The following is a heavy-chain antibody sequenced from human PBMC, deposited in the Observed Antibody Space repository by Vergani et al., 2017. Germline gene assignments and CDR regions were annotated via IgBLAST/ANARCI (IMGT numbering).Heavy chain of an antibody. D-gene: IGHD2-15*01. Sequence: QVQLVQSGAEVKKPGSSVKVSCKASGGTFSSYAISWVRQAPGQGLEWMGGIIPIFGTANYAQKLQGRVTMTTDTSTSTAYMELRSLRSDDTAVYYCARYCSGGSCHYYYYYGMDVWGQGTTVTVSS. CDR1: GGTFSSYA. CDR2: IIPIFGTA. J-gene: IGHJ6*02. V-gene: IGHV1-69*06. CDR3: ARYCSGGSCHYYYYYGMDV.